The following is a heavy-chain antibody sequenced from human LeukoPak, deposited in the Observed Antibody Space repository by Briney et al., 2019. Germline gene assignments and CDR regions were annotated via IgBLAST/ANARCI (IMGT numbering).Heavy chain of an antibody. V-gene: IGHV4-34*01. CDR3: ARGLSGYSSFNWFDP. Sequence: PSETLSLTCAVYGGSFSGYYWSWIRQPPGEGLEWIGEINHSGSTNSNPSLKSRVTISVGTSKNQLSLKLSSVTAADTAVYYCARGLSGYSSFNWFDPWGQGTLVTVSS. D-gene: IGHD6-19*01. CDR2: INHSGST. CDR1: GGSFSGYY. J-gene: IGHJ5*02.